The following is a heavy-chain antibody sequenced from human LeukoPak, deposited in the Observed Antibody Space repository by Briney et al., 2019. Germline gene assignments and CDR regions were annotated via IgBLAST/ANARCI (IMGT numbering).Heavy chain of an antibody. Sequence: GGSLRLSCAASGFTFSSYGMHWVRQAPGKGLEWVAVISYDGSNKYYADSVKGRFTISRDNSKNTLYLQMNSLRAEDTAVYYCAKDHVTGTTYYYYGMDVWGQGTTVTVSS. D-gene: IGHD1-20*01. CDR1: GFTFSSYG. J-gene: IGHJ6*02. CDR3: AKDHVTGTTYYYYGMDV. V-gene: IGHV3-30*18. CDR2: ISYDGSNK.